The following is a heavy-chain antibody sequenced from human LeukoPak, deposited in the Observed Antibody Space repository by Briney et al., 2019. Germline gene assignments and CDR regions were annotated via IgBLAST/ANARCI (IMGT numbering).Heavy chain of an antibody. J-gene: IGHJ4*02. CDR3: ARGNHYYDSRGYYDY. CDR1: GFTFSSYG. CDR2: ISYDETYK. Sequence: PGKSLRLSCAASGFTFSSYGMHWVRLAPGKGLEWVAAISYDETYKHYRDSVKGQFTISRDNSQNTLYLQMSSLRVADTAVYYCARGNHYYDSRGYYDYWGQGTRVTVSS. D-gene: IGHD3-22*01. V-gene: IGHV3-30*03.